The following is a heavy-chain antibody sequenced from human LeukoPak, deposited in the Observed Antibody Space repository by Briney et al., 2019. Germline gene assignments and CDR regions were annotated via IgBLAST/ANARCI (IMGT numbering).Heavy chain of an antibody. CDR2: ISYDGSNK. CDR3: AREIPQELVAMDV. V-gene: IGHV3-30-3*01. J-gene: IGHJ6*02. CDR1: GFTFSRYA. D-gene: IGHD6-13*01. Sequence: PGRSLRLSCAASGFTFSRYAMHWVRDAPGKGLEWVAVISYDGSNKYYADSVKGRFTISRDNSKNTLYLQMNGLRGEDTAVYYCAREIPQELVAMDVWGQGTTVTVSS.